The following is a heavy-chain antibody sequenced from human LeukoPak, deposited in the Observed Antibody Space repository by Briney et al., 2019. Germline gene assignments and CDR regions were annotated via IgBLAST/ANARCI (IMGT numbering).Heavy chain of an antibody. D-gene: IGHD3-22*01. Sequence: GGSLRLSCAASGFTFSRYWMGWVRQAPGKGLEWVANIKLDGSETYYGDSVKGRFTISRENAKNSLFLQMNSLRAEDTAVYYCARDKPPPYYYDSSGIFDYWGQGTLVTVSS. J-gene: IGHJ4*02. V-gene: IGHV3-7*01. CDR2: IKLDGSET. CDR1: GFTFSRYW. CDR3: ARDKPPPYYYDSSGIFDY.